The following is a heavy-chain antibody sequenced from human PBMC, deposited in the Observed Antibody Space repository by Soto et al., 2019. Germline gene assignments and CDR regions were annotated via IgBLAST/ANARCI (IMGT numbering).Heavy chain of an antibody. CDR2: INVGNGNT. Sequence: ASVKVSCKTSGSSFTGYNIHWVRQAPGQRLEWMGWINVGNGNTRYSQKLQGRLTLTRDTPGNTAYLELNSLISEDTAVYFCATPQDYDGCLDSWGQGTLVTVSS. V-gene: IGHV1-3*01. CDR3: ATPQDYDGCLDS. J-gene: IGHJ4*02. CDR1: GSSFTGYN. D-gene: IGHD3-22*01.